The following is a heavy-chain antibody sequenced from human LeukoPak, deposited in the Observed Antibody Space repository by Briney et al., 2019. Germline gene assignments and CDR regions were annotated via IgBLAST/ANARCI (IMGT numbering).Heavy chain of an antibody. J-gene: IGHJ6*02. CDR1: GFTFSSYW. CDR3: ARDYGDYSHYYYYYGMDV. Sequence: GGSLRLSCAASGFTFSSYWMSWVRQAPGKGLEWVANIKQDGSEKYYVDSVKGRFTISRDNAKNSLYLQMDSLRPEHTAVYYCARDYGDYSHYYYYYGMDVWGQGTTVTVSS. D-gene: IGHD4-17*01. CDR2: IKQDGSEK. V-gene: IGHV3-7*04.